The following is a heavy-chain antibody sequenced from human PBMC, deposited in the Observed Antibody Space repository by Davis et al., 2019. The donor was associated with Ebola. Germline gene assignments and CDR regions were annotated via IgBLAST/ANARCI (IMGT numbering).Heavy chain of an antibody. Sequence: PGGSLRLSCAASGFTFRNYAMHWVRQAPGKGPEWVAVVSHSEREKFYADSVKGRFTISRENSENTMYLKMNSLTADDTAVYYCARAVFNEVLDYWGQGTPVTVSP. CDR3: ARAVFNEVLDY. V-gene: IGHV3-30*04. CDR1: GFTFRNYA. D-gene: IGHD1-1*01. CDR2: VSHSEREK. J-gene: IGHJ4*02.